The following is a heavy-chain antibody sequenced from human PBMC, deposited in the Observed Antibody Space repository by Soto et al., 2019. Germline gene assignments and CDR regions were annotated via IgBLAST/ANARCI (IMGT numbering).Heavy chain of an antibody. V-gene: IGHV4-31*03. CDR2: IYYSGST. CDR1: GGSISSGGYY. D-gene: IGHD7-27*01. CDR3: ARDAPLGHYYYGMDV. J-gene: IGHJ6*02. Sequence: QVQLQESGPGLVKPSQTLSLTCTVSGGSISSGGYYWSWIRQHPGKGLEGIGYIYYSGSTYYNPALKSRVTISVDTSKNQFSLKLSSVTAADTAVYYCARDAPLGHYYYGMDVWGQGTTVTVSS.